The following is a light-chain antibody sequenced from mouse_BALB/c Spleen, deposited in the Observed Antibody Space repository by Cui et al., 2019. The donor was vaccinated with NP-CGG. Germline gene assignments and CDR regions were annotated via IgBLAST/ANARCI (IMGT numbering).Light chain of an antibody. CDR1: TGAVTTSNY. V-gene: IGLV1*01. CDR2: GTN. CDR3: ALWYSNHWV. J-gene: IGLJ1*01. Sequence: QAVVTQESALPTSPGETVTITCRSSTGAVTTSNYANWVQEKPDHLFTGLIGGTNNRAPGVPARFSGSLIGGKAALTITGAQTEDEAIYFCALWYSNHWVFGGGTKLTVL.